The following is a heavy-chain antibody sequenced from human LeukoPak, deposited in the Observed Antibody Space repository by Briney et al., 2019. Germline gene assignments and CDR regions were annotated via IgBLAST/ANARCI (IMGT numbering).Heavy chain of an antibody. Sequence: QAGGSLRLSCAASGFTFSSYWVSWVRQAPGKGLEWVANIKQDGSEKYYVDSVKGRFTISRDNAKNSLYLQMNSLRAEDTAVYYCASYGIAAAGTDFDYWGQGTLVTVSS. V-gene: IGHV3-7*01. CDR3: ASYGIAAAGTDFDY. CDR2: IKQDGSEK. J-gene: IGHJ4*02. CDR1: GFTFSSYW. D-gene: IGHD6-13*01.